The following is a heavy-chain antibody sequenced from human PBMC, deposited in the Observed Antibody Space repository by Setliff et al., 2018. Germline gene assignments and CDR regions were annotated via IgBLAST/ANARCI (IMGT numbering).Heavy chain of an antibody. CDR3: ARHDARGYYYYMDV. J-gene: IGHJ6*03. V-gene: IGHV3-23*01. Sequence: PGGSLRLSCAASGFTFSSYAMSWVRQAPGKGLEWVSAISGSGGSTYYADSVKGRFTISRDNSKNTLYLQMNSLRAEDTAIYYCARHDARGYYYYMDVWGEGTTVTVS. CDR2: ISGSGGST. D-gene: IGHD3-10*01. CDR1: GFTFSSYA.